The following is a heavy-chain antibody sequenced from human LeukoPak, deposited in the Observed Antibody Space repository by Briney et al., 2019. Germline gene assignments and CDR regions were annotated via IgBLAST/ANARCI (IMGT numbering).Heavy chain of an antibody. J-gene: IGHJ4*02. V-gene: IGHV4-39*07. CDR2: IYYSGST. D-gene: IGHD3-22*01. Sequence: SETLSLTCTVSGGSISSSSYYWGWIRQPPGKGLEWIGSIYYSGSTYYNPSLKSRVTISVDKSKNQFSLKLSSVTAADTAVYYCASINYYDSSGNDYWGQGTLVTVSS. CDR3: ASINYYDSSGNDY. CDR1: GGSISSSSYY.